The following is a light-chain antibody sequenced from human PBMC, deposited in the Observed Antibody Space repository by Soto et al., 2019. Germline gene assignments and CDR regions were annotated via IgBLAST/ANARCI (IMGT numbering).Light chain of an antibody. Sequence: DIRMTQSPSSPSASVGDRVTITCRASQSISGYLNWYQQKPGKAPKVLISGASTLHNGVPSRFSGRGSGTDFTLTIDSLQPEDFATYYCQQTFSTPLTFGGGTKVDIK. CDR1: QSISGY. CDR3: QQTFSTPLT. CDR2: GAS. J-gene: IGKJ4*01. V-gene: IGKV1-39*01.